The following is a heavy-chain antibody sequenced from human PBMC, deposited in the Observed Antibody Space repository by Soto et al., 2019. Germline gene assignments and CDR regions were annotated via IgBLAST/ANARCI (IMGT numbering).Heavy chain of an antibody. CDR2: INPKSGVT. CDR1: GYTFPDYY. J-gene: IGHJ4*02. Sequence: QLHLVQSGAEVKKPGASVRVSCKASGYTFPDYYIHWVRQAPGQGLEWMGWINPKSGVTNSAQKFQGRITMTRDTSITTAYLELSSLRSDDTAVYYCARGPKQTPRHSNSWFGPDYWGQGSLVTVSS. V-gene: IGHV1-2*02. CDR3: ARGPKQTPRHSNSWFGPDY. D-gene: IGHD6-13*01.